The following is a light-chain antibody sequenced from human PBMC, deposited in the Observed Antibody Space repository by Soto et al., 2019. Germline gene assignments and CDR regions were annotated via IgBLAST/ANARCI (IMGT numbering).Light chain of an antibody. CDR3: QYYDSSLSGSV. J-gene: IGLJ3*02. Sequence: QSVLTQPPSVSGAPGQRVTISCTGSSSNIGAGYDVHWYQQLPGTAPKLLIYGNSNRPSGVPDRFSGSKSGTSASLAITGLQDEDEDDYYCQYYDSSLSGSVFGGGTKLTVL. CDR2: GNS. CDR1: SSNIGAGYD. V-gene: IGLV1-40*01.